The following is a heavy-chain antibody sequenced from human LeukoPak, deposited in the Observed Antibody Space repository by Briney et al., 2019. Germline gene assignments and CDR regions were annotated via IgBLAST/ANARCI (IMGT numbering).Heavy chain of an antibody. V-gene: IGHV3-23*01. Sequence: PGGPLRLSCAASGFTFSYYAMTWVRQAPGKGPEWVSGIYGRGGTTYYADSVKGRFTISRDDSKNTLYLHMNSLRAEDSALYYCARTRGPTATHPDFWGQGTLVTVSS. CDR3: ARTRGPTATHPDF. J-gene: IGHJ4*02. CDR2: IYGRGGTT. CDR1: GFTFSYYA. D-gene: IGHD1-14*01.